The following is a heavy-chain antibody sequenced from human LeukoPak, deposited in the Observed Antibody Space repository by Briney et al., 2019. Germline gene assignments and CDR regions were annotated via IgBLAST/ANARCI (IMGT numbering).Heavy chain of an antibody. Sequence: GGSLRLSCAASGFTFSSYGMNWVRQAPGKGLEWVSYISSSGSTIYYADSVKGRFTISRDNAKNSLYLQMNSLRAEDTAVYHCARDTYYDILTGYGRDYWGQGTLVTVSS. V-gene: IGHV3-48*03. D-gene: IGHD3-9*01. CDR3: ARDTYYDILTGYGRDY. CDR2: ISSSGSTI. J-gene: IGHJ4*02. CDR1: GFTFSSYG.